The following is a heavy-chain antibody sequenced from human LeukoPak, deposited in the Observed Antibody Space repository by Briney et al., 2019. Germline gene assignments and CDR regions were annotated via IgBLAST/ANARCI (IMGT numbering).Heavy chain of an antibody. J-gene: IGHJ4*02. CDR1: GYTFTGYY. D-gene: IGHD6-6*01. CDR3: AREEYSSSSGYFDY. Sequence: ASVTVSCTASGYTFTGYYMHWVRQAPGQGLEWMGWINPNSGGTNYTQKFQGRVTMTRDTSISTAYMELSRLRSDDTAVYYCAREEYSSSSGYFDYWGQGTLVTVSS. V-gene: IGHV1-2*02. CDR2: INPNSGGT.